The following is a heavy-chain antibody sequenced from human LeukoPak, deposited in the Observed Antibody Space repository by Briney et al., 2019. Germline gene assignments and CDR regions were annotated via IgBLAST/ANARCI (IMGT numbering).Heavy chain of an antibody. Sequence: GGSLRLSCAASGFTFSSYAMSWVRQAPGKGLEWVSAINGRGDNTYYADFVKGRFTISRDNSESTVFLQMNSLRTEDTAVYYCAKDRVSPGFNLFDPWGQGTLVTVSS. V-gene: IGHV3-23*01. CDR3: AKDRVSPGFNLFDP. J-gene: IGHJ5*02. CDR2: INGRGDNT. CDR1: GFTFSSYA. D-gene: IGHD3-16*01.